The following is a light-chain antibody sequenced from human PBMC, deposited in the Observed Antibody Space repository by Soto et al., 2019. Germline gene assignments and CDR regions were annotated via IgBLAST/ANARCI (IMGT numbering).Light chain of an antibody. CDR2: GAS. V-gene: IGKV3-20*01. Sequence: EIVLTQSPGTLSLSRGERATLSGRASQSVSSSYLAWYQQKPGQAPRLLIYGASSRATGIPDRFRGSGSGTDFTLTISRLEPEDFAVYYCQQYGSSPRTFGQGTKLDIK. CDR1: QSVSSSY. J-gene: IGKJ1*01. CDR3: QQYGSSPRT.